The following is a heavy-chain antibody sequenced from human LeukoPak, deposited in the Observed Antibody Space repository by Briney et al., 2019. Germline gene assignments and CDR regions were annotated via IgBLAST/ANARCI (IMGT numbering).Heavy chain of an antibody. CDR3: ARAPVWTGYYYYMDV. V-gene: IGHV1-8*03. CDR1: GYTFTSYD. J-gene: IGHJ6*03. CDR2: MNPNSGNT. D-gene: IGHD3/OR15-3a*01. Sequence: ASVMVSCKASGYTFTSYDINWVRQATGQGLEWLGWMNPNSGNTGYAQKFQGRVTITRNTSISTAYMELSSLRSEDTAVYYCARAPVWTGYYYYMDVWGKGTTVTVSS.